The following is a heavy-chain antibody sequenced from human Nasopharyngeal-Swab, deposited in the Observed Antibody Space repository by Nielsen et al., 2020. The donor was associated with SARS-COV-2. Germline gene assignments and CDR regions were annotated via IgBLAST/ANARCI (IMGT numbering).Heavy chain of an antibody. CDR2: ISAYNGNT. D-gene: IGHD5-18*01. CDR1: GGTFSSYG. J-gene: IGHJ4*02. CDR3: ARDNDSYGYDY. V-gene: IGHV1-18*01. Sequence: ASVKVSCKASGGTFSSYGISWVRQAPGQGLEWMGWISAYNGNTNYAQKLQGRVTMTTDTSASTAYMELRSLRSDDTAVYYCARDNDSYGYDYWGQGTLVTVSS.